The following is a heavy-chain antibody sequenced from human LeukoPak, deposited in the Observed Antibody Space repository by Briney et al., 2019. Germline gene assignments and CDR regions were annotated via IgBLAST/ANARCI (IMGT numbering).Heavy chain of an antibody. D-gene: IGHD6-19*01. CDR1: GGSISSYY. J-gene: IGHJ3*02. V-gene: IGHV4-59*12. CDR2: IYYSGST. CDR3: ARGFSDTSSGWSDAFDI. Sequence: SETLSLTCTVSGGSISSYYWSWIRQPPGKGLEWIGYIYYSGSTNCNPSLKSRVTISVDTSKNQFSLKLSSVTAADTAVYYCARGFSDTSSGWSDAFDIWGQGTMVTVSS.